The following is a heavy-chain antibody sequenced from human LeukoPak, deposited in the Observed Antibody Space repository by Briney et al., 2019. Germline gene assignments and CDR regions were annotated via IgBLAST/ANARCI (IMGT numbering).Heavy chain of an antibody. CDR2: INPNSGDT. V-gene: IGHV1-2*02. Sequence: ASVKVSCKVSGYTFTDNYIHWVRQAPGQGLEWMGWINPNSGDTNYAQKFQGRVTMTRDTSISTAYMELSRLRSDDTAVYYCARDQGRYYYYYGMDVWGQGTTVTVSS. CDR1: GYTFTDNY. D-gene: IGHD2-15*01. CDR3: ARDQGRYYYYYGMDV. J-gene: IGHJ6*02.